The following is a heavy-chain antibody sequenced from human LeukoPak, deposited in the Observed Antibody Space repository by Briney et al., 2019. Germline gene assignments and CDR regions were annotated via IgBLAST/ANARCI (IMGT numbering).Heavy chain of an antibody. Sequence: ASVKVSCKASGYTFTSYDINWVRQATGQGLEWRGGMNPNSGNTGYAQKFQGRVTITADKSTSTAYMELSSLRSEDTAVYYCARGPLRGYYDSSGYYYGYWGQGTLVTVSS. J-gene: IGHJ4*02. CDR3: ARGPLRGYYDSSGYYYGY. CDR1: GYTFTSYD. D-gene: IGHD3-22*01. CDR2: MNPNSGNT. V-gene: IGHV1-8*01.